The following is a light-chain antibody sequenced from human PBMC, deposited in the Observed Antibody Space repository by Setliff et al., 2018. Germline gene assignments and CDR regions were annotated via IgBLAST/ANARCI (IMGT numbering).Light chain of an antibody. CDR2: TNS. V-gene: IGLV1-44*01. CDR3: AAWDDSLLAYV. J-gene: IGLJ1*01. CDR1: SANIGRYT. Sequence: QSALTQPPSASGTPGQRVTISCSGSSANIGRYTVNWYQQLPGTAPKLLIYTNSQRPSGVPDRFSGSKSGTSGSLAISGLRSEDEADYYCAAWDDSLLAYVFGTGTKGTVL.